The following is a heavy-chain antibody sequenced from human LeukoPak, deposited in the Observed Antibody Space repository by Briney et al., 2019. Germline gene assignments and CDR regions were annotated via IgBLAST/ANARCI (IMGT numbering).Heavy chain of an antibody. V-gene: IGHV4-30-4*01. Sequence: SETLSLTCTVSGGSIGSGDYYCSWIRQPPGKGLEWIGYIYDSGSAYYNPSLKSRVTISVDTSKNHFSLKLTSVTAADTAVYYCARFEARNGNNYWGQGTLVTVSS. J-gene: IGHJ4*02. CDR2: IYDSGSA. CDR1: GGSIGSGDYY. CDR3: ARFEARNGNNY. D-gene: IGHD5-24*01.